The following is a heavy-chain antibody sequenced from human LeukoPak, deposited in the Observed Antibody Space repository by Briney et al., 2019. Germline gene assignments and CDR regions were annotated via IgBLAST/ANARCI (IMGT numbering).Heavy chain of an antibody. CDR1: GYSISSGYY. V-gene: IGHV4-38-2*02. J-gene: IGHJ3*02. CDR3: ASTEAAVDAFDI. CDR2: IYHSGST. D-gene: IGHD4-11*01. Sequence: RPSETLSLTCTVSGYSISSGYYWGWIRQPPGKGLEWIGSIYHSGSTYYNPSLKSRVTISVDTSKNQFSLKLSSVTAADTAVYYCASTEAAVDAFDIWGQGTMVTVSS.